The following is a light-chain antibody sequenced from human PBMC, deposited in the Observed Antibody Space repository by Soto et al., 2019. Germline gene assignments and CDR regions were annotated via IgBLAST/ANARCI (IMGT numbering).Light chain of an antibody. CDR1: SSDVGAYNY. J-gene: IGLJ1*01. Sequence: QSVLTQPASVSGSPGQSIAISCTGTSSDVGAYNYVSWYQQHPGKAPKLMIYDVTYRPSGVSNRFSGSKSGNPASLTISGLQAEDEADYYCSSYTTSTTYVFGTGTKVTVL. CDR2: DVT. CDR3: SSYTTSTTYV. V-gene: IGLV2-14*01.